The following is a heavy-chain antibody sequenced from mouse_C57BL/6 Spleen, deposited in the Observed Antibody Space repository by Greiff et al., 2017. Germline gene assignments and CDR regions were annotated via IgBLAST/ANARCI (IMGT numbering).Heavy chain of an antibody. Sequence: SGAELVKPGASVKLSCKASGYTFTSYWMHWVKQRPGQGLEWIGMIHPNSGSTNYNEKFKSKATLTVDKSSSTAYMQLSSLTSEDSAVYYCARSGGYYAMDYWGQGTSVTVSS. CDR3: ARSGGYYAMDY. V-gene: IGHV1-64*01. J-gene: IGHJ4*01. D-gene: IGHD3-1*01. CDR2: IHPNSGST. CDR1: GYTFTSYW.